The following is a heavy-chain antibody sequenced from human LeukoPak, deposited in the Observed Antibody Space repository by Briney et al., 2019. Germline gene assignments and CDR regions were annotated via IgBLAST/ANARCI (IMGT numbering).Heavy chain of an antibody. Sequence: GGSLRLSCAASGFTVSSNYMSWVRQAPGKGLEWVSVIYSGGSTYYADSVKGRFTISRDNSKNTLYLQMNSLRAEDTAVYYCARDRRLPLTLPWYYYYGMDVCGQGTTVTVSS. CDR3: ARDRRLPLTLPWYYYYGMDV. D-gene: IGHD5-18*01. CDR2: IYSGGST. J-gene: IGHJ6*02. V-gene: IGHV3-53*01. CDR1: GFTVSSNY.